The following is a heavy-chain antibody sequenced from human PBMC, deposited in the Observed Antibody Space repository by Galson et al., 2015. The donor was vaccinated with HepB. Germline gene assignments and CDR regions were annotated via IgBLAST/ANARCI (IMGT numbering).Heavy chain of an antibody. V-gene: IGHV3-11*05. J-gene: IGHJ3*02. CDR3: ARDCRVVRSGWYLDQDDAFDI. D-gene: IGHD6-19*01. CDR1: GFTFSDYY. CDR2: ISSSSSYT. Sequence: SLRLSCAASGFTFSDYYMSWIRQAPGKGLEWVSYISSSSSYTDYADSVKGRFTISRDNAKNSLYLQMNSLRAEDTAVYYCARDCRVVRSGWYLDQDDAFDIWGQGTMVTVSS.